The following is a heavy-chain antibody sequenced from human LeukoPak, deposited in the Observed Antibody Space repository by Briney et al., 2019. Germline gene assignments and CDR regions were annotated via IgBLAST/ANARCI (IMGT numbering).Heavy chain of an antibody. CDR3: ALGGPGSGWYYFDY. D-gene: IGHD6-19*01. CDR2: ISGSGGST. Sequence: GGSLRLSCAASGFTFSSYAMSWVRQAPGKGLEWVSAISGSGGSTYHADSVKGRFTISRDNSKNTLYLQMNSLRAEDTAVYYCALGGPGSGWYYFDYWGQGTLVTVSS. CDR1: GFTFSSYA. V-gene: IGHV3-23*01. J-gene: IGHJ4*02.